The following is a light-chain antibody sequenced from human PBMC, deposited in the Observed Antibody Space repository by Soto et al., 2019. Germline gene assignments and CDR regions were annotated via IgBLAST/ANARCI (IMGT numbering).Light chain of an antibody. V-gene: IGLV2-14*01. CDR3: SSYTSSSTLLYV. J-gene: IGLJ1*01. Sequence: QSALTQPASVSGSPGQSITISYTGTSSDVGGYNYVSWYQQHPGKAPKLMIYDVSNRPSGVSNRFSGSKSGNTASLIISGLQAEDEADYYCSSYTSSSTLLYVFGTGTKLTVL. CDR2: DVS. CDR1: SSDVGGYNY.